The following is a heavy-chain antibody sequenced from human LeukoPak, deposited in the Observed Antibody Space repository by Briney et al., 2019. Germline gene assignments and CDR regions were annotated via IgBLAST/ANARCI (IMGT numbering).Heavy chain of an antibody. J-gene: IGHJ4*02. V-gene: IGHV3-23*01. CDR2: ISGSGGST. CDR1: GFTFSSYA. CDR3: ASADTYYYDSSGYYGGY. D-gene: IGHD3-22*01. Sequence: GGSLRLSCAASGFTFSSYAMSWVRQAPGKGLEWVSVISGSGGSTYYADSVKGRFTISRDNSKNTLYLQMNSLRAEDTAVYYCASADTYYYDSSGYYGGYWGQGTLVTVSS.